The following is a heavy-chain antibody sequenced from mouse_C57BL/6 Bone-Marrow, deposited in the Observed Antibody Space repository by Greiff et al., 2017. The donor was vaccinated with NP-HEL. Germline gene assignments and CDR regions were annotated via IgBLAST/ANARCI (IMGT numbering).Heavy chain of an antibody. D-gene: IGHD1-1*01. CDR2: IDPETGGT. J-gene: IGHJ2*01. CDR3: SITTVHFDD. V-gene: IGHV1-15*01. CDR1: GYTFTDYE. Sequence: QVQLQQSGAELVRPGASVTLSCKASGYTFTDYEMHWVKQTPVHGLAWIGAIDPETGGTAYNQKFKGKAILTADKSSSTAYMELRSLTSEDSAVYCGSITTVHFDDWGQGTTLTVSS.